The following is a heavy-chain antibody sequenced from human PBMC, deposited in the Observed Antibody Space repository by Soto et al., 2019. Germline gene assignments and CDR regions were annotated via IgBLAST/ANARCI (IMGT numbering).Heavy chain of an antibody. V-gene: IGHV3-48*03. CDR3: ATRAGGGGAFDF. CDR2: ISSSGSTT. D-gene: IGHD3-10*01. J-gene: IGHJ3*01. Sequence: EVQLVESGGGLVQPGGSLRLSCAASGFTFYTYEMNWVRQAPGKGLEWVSYISSSGSTTYYADSVKGRFTISRDNAKNTLFLQMNSRRAEDMAIYDCATRAGGGGAFDFWGQGTMVTVSS. CDR1: GFTFYTYE.